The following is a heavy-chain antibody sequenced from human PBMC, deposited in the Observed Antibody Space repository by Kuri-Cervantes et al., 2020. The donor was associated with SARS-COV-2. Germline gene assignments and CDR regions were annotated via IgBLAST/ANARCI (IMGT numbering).Heavy chain of an antibody. D-gene: IGHD2-21*01. V-gene: IGHV4-61*09. CDR2: IYTSGST. J-gene: IGHJ3*02. CDR3: ARATGLEVVVVIAIPSILNAFDI. CDR1: GYSISSGYY. Sequence: SETLSLTCAVSGYSISSGYYWGWIRQPAGKGLEWIGHIYTSGSTNYNPSLKSRVTISVDTSKNQFSLKLSSVTAADTAVYYCARATGLEVVVVIAIPSILNAFDIWGQGTMVTVSS.